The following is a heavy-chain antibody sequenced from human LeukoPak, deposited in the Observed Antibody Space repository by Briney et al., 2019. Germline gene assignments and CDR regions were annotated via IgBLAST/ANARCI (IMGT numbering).Heavy chain of an antibody. J-gene: IGHJ4*02. Sequence: GGSLRLSCAASGFTFSSYSMNWVRQATGKGLEWVSSISSSSSYIYYADSVKGRFTISRDNAKNSLYLQMNSLRAEDTAVYYCARERGGYGDYVLGDFDYWGQGTLVTVSS. CDR2: ISSSSSYI. D-gene: IGHD4-17*01. V-gene: IGHV3-21*01. CDR1: GFTFSSYS. CDR3: ARERGGYGDYVLGDFDY.